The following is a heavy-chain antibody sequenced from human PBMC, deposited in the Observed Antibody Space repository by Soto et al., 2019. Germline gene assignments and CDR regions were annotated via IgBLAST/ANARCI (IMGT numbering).Heavy chain of an antibody. CDR3: GRVEYYGDYALAFDI. J-gene: IGHJ3*02. D-gene: IGHD4-17*01. CDR1: GGSISSYY. V-gene: IGHV4-59*01. CDR2: IYYSGST. Sequence: SETLSLTCTVSGGSISSYYWSWIRQPPGKGLEWIGYIYYSGSTNYNPSLKSRVTISVDTSKNQFSLKLSSVTAADTAVYYCGRVEYYGDYALAFDIWGQGTMVTVSS.